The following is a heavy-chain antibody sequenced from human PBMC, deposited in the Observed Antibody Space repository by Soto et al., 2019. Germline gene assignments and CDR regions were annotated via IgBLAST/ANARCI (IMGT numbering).Heavy chain of an antibody. CDR1: GYRFGFYG. D-gene: IGHD1-7*01. Sequence: QVQLVQSGAEVKTPGASVTVSCQASGYRFGFYGISWLRQAPGQGLEGLGWISAHSGNTKYQHRLQGRVSLTTDTSTSTDYMQLRDLTTDDAAVYSCARDEEGGNYPGVWVHPWGQGTLVIVSS. CDR3: ARDEEGGNYPGVWVHP. CDR2: ISAHSGNT. J-gene: IGHJ5*02. V-gene: IGHV1-18*04.